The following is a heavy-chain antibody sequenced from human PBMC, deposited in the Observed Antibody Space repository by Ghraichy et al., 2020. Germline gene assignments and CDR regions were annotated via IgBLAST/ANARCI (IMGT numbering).Heavy chain of an antibody. V-gene: IGHV1-18*01. CDR3: AREGIAVAGVDY. J-gene: IGHJ4*02. CDR2: ISAYNGNT. Sequence: WMGWISAYNGNTNYAQKLQGRVTMTTDTSTSTAYMELRSLRSDDTAVYYCAREGIAVAGVDYWGQGTLVTVS. D-gene: IGHD6-19*01.